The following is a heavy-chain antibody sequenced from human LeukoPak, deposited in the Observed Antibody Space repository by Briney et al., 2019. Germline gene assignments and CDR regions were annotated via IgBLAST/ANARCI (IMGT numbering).Heavy chain of an antibody. J-gene: IGHJ6*04. V-gene: IGHV3-21*01. CDR3: ATCLGYCSSTSSSDQMDV. CDR2: ISSSSSYI. D-gene: IGHD2-2*01. CDR1: GFTLSSYS. Sequence: GGSLRLSCAASGFTLSSYSMNWVRQAPGKGLEWVSSISSSSSYIYYADSVKGRFTISRDNAKNSLYLQMNSLRAEDTAVYYCATCLGYCSSTSSSDQMDVWGKGTTVTVSS.